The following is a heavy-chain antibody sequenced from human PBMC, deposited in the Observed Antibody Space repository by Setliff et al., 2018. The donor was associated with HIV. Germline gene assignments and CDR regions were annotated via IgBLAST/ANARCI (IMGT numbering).Heavy chain of an antibody. CDR2: LYYSGST. CDR1: GGSVSSTTYF. J-gene: IGHJ5*02. CDR3: ARDIQAAGTGWFDP. Sequence: ETLSLTCTVSGGSVSSTTYFWGWIRQAPGKGLQWIGSLYYSGSTYYNPSLKSRVTISVDTSKNHFSLKLSSVTAADTAVYYCARDIQAAGTGWFDPWGQGTLVTVSS. D-gene: IGHD6-13*01. V-gene: IGHV4-39*02.